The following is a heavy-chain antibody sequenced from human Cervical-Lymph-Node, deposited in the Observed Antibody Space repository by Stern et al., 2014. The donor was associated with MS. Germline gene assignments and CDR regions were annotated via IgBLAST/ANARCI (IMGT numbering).Heavy chain of an antibody. D-gene: IGHD6-19*01. J-gene: IGHJ4*02. CDR2: IIPIFGAA. Sequence: QVQLGQSGAEVKKPWSSVKVSCWASGGTFSSHAISWVRQAPGQGLEWMGGIIPIFGAANYAQMFQGRVTITADKSTNTAYLELSSLTSDDTDVFYCVRGKQWLYTRIPPFDYWGQGTLVTVSS. V-gene: IGHV1-69*06. CDR3: VRGKQWLYTRIPPFDY. CDR1: GGTFSSHA.